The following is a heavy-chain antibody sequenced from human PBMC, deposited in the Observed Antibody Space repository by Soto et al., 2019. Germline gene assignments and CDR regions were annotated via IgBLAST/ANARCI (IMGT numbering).Heavy chain of an antibody. Sequence: QVQLQQWGAGLLKPSETLSLTCAVYGGSFSGYYWSWIRQPPGKGLEWIGEINHSGSTNYNPSLKSRVTISVDTSKNQFSLKLSSVTAADTAVYYCARSPRTHYHYYDGMDVWGQGTTVTVSS. CDR1: GGSFSGYY. J-gene: IGHJ6*02. V-gene: IGHV4-34*01. CDR3: ARSPRTHYHYYDGMDV. CDR2: INHSGST.